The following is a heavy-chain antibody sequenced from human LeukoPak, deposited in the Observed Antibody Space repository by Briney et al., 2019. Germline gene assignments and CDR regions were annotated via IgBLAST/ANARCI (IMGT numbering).Heavy chain of an antibody. CDR3: ARHHCSSTSCRYDAFDI. D-gene: IGHD2-2*01. J-gene: IGHJ3*02. CDR2: IYTSGST. Sequence: KTSETLSLTCTVSGGSISSYYWSWTRQPPGKGLEWIGYIYTSGSTNYNPSLKSRVTISVDTSKNQSSLKLSSVTAADPAVYYCARHHCSSTSCRYDAFDIWGQGTMVTVSS. V-gene: IGHV4-4*09. CDR1: GGSISSYY.